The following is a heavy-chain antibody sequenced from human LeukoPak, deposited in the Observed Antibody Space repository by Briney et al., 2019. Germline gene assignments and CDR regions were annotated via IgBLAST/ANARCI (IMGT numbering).Heavy chain of an antibody. CDR2: ISGSGGST. V-gene: IGHV3-23*01. D-gene: IGHD6-13*01. CDR1: GFTFSSYA. Sequence: GGSLRLSCAASGFTFSSYAMSWVRQAPGKGLEWVSAISGSGGSTYYADSVKGRFTISRDDSKNTLYLQMNSLRAEDTAVYYCAKDYSIAAAGTFAFDIWGQGTMVTVSS. CDR3: AKDYSIAAAGTFAFDI. J-gene: IGHJ3*02.